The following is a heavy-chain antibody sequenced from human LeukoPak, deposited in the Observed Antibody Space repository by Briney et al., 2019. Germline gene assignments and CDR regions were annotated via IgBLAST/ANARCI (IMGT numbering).Heavy chain of an antibody. CDR1: AYTFTGYY. J-gene: IGHJ4*02. Sequence: ASVEVSCKASAYTFTGYYLHWVRQAPGQGLEWMGRINPNSGGTNYAQRFQGRVTMTRDTSISTAYMELSGLRSDDTAVYYCARAEKCTNGVCGLTGIDYWGQGTLVTVSS. CDR2: INPNSGGT. CDR3: ARAEKCTNGVCGLTGIDY. V-gene: IGHV1-2*06. D-gene: IGHD2-8*01.